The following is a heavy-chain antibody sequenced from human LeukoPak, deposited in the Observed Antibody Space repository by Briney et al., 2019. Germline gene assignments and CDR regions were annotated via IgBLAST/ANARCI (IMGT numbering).Heavy chain of an antibody. Sequence: PGGSLRLSCAVSGFTFSRYWMSWVRQAPGKGLEWVANIKQDGSEKYYVDSVKGRFTISRDNAKNSLYLQMNSLRAEDTAVYYCLSGGSGSNLRGQGTLVTVSS. D-gene: IGHD3-10*01. J-gene: IGHJ4*02. CDR2: IKQDGSEK. V-gene: IGHV3-7*01. CDR3: LSGGSGSNL. CDR1: GFTFSRYW.